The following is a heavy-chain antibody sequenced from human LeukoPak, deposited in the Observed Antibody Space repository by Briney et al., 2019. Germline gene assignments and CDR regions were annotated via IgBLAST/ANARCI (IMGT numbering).Heavy chain of an antibody. CDR1: GFTFSSYW. V-gene: IGHV3-7*01. CDR2: IKQDGSEK. CDR3: ARGGGAPYCGGDCHPFLDY. D-gene: IGHD2-21*02. J-gene: IGHJ4*02. Sequence: GGSLRLSCAASGFTFSSYWMSWVRQAPGKGLEWVANIKQDGSEKYYVDSVKGRLTISRDNAKNSLYLQMNSLSAEDTAVYYCARGGGAPYCGGDCHPFLDYWGQGTLVTVSS.